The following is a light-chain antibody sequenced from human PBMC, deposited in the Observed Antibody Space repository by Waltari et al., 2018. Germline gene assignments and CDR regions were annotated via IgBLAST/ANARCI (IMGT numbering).Light chain of an antibody. J-gene: IGKJ4*01. CDR1: QSISSW. V-gene: IGKV1-5*03. Sequence: DIQMTQSPSTLSASVGDRVTITCRASQSISSWLAWYQQKPGKAPKLLIYKASSLESGVPSRFSGSGSGTDFTLTISSLQPEDSATYYCQQSYSSLSLTFGGGTKVEIK. CDR2: KAS. CDR3: QQSYSSLSLT.